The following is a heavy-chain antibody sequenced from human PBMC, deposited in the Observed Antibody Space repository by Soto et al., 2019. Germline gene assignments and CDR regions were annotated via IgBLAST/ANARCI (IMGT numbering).Heavy chain of an antibody. V-gene: IGHV1-8*01. CDR3: ARLAQTSHTGYDFWSGYYTVAFDI. Sequence: ASVKVSCKASGYTFTSYDINWGRQATGQGLEWMGWMNPNSGNTGYAQKFQGRVTMTRNTSISTAYMELSSLRSEDTAVYYCARLAQTSHTGYDFWSGYYTVAFDIWGQGTMVTVSS. D-gene: IGHD3-3*01. CDR2: MNPNSGNT. CDR1: GYTFTSYD. J-gene: IGHJ3*02.